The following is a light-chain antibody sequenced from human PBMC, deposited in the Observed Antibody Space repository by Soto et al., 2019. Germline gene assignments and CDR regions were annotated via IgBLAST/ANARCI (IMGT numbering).Light chain of an antibody. V-gene: IGKV1-9*01. CDR3: QQLHDYSIT. CDR1: QGIDSS. Sequence: ILLRQACCSRSASVGEKVTIPCRASQGIDSSFAWYQQKPGKAPKLLIYAASSLQSGVPSRFSGSGSGTDFTLTISSLQPEDFATYYCQQLHDYSITFGLGRLLE. CDR2: AAS. J-gene: IGKJ5*01.